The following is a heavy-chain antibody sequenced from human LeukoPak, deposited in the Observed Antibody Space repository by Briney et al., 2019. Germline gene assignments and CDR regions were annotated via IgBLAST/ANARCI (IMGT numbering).Heavy chain of an antibody. Sequence: PSETLSLTCTVSGGSTNTADNTWSWIRQSPGKGLEWMGNIYFNGKTDYNPSLKSRVTISLQMSKNQFSLKLRSVTVADTAMYYCARSVVDYYGSPNWFDPWGQGALVTVSS. V-gene: IGHV4-30-4*01. CDR2: IYFNGKT. CDR1: GGSTNTADNT. D-gene: IGHD3-10*01. J-gene: IGHJ5*02. CDR3: ARSVVDYYGSPNWFDP.